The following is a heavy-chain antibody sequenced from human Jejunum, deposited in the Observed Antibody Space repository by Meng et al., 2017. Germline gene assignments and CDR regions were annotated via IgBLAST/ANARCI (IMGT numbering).Heavy chain of an antibody. V-gene: IGHV4-61*03. CDR1: SNSVISDNYY. Sequence: QGQLPETRPGLVRPAETLSLPCTISSNSVISDNYYWSWIRQPPGKGRESIRYVYYSGHTDCNPSLKSRLSISIDTSKNHFSLKLSSVTAADTAVYYCARTPLYSGSYYFDPWGQGALVTVSS. CDR3: ARTPLYSGSYYFDP. D-gene: IGHD1-26*01. CDR2: VYYSGHT. J-gene: IGHJ4*02.